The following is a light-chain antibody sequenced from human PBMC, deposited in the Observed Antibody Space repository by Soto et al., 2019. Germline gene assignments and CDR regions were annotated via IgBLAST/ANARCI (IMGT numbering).Light chain of an antibody. CDR3: QHYNSYSEA. CDR1: QTISSW. J-gene: IGKJ1*01. V-gene: IGKV1-5*03. CDR2: KAS. Sequence: DIPMTQSPSTLSGSVGDRVTITCRASQTISSWLAWYQQKPGKAPKLLIYKASTLESGVPSRFSGSGSGTEFTLTISSLQHEDFATYYCQHYNSYSEAFGQGTKVDIK.